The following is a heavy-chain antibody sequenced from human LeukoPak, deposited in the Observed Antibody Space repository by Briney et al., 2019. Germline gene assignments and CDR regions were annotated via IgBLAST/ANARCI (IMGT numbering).Heavy chain of an antibody. CDR2: ISSNGRDT. D-gene: IGHD6-25*01. Sequence: GGSLRLSCSASEFTFGSYAMLWVRQAPGKGLEYVSAISSNGRDTYYAASVRGRFSISRVNSNNTLYLQMSSLRPEDTAMYYCARLAAAGHSDYWGQGALVAVSS. CDR3: ARLAAAGHSDY. V-gene: IGHV3-64D*06. J-gene: IGHJ4*02. CDR1: EFTFGSYA.